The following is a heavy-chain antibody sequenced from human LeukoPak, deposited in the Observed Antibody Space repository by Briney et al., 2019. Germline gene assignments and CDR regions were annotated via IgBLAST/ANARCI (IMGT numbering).Heavy chain of an antibody. Sequence: GGSLRLSCAASGFTFSSYEMNWVRQAPGKGLEWVSYISSSGSTIYYADSVKGRFTTSRDNAKNSLYLQMNSLRAEDTAVYYCAELGITMIGGVWGKGTTVAISS. CDR3: AELGITMIGGV. CDR1: GFTFSSYE. J-gene: IGHJ6*04. V-gene: IGHV3-48*03. CDR2: ISSSGSTI. D-gene: IGHD3-10*02.